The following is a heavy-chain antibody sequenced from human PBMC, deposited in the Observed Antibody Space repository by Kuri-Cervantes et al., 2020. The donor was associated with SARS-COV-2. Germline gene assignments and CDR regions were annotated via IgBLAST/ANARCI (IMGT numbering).Heavy chain of an antibody. V-gene: IGHV3-48*03. J-gene: IGHJ4*02. CDR3: ARDLSQGQLRN. D-gene: IGHD1-1*01. Sequence: GGSLRLSCAASGFTFSSYEMNWVRQAPGKGLEWVSYISSSGNTIYYADSVKGRFTISRDNAKNSLYLQMNSLRAEDTAVYYCARDLSQGQLRNWGQGTLVTVSS. CDR2: ISSSGNTI. CDR1: GFTFSSYE.